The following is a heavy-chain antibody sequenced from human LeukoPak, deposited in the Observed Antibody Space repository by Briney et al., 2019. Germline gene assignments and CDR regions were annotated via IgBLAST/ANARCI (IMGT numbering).Heavy chain of an antibody. J-gene: IGHJ4*02. CDR3: ARDYYGGEWSLGY. V-gene: IGHV1-2*02. CDR2: VNPNSGGT. D-gene: IGHD4-23*01. Sequence: ASVKVSCTASGFTFTGYYMHWVRQAPGQGLEWMGWVNPNSGGTKYAQKFQGRVSMTSDTSISTAYMELTRLTSDDTAVYFCARDYYGGEWSLGYWGQGTLVTVSS. CDR1: GFTFTGYY.